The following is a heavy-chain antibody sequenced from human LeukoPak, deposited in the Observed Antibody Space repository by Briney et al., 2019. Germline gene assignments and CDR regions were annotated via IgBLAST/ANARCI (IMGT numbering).Heavy chain of an antibody. D-gene: IGHD6-19*01. V-gene: IGHV3-74*01. CDR2: ISLDGSST. J-gene: IGHJ4*02. CDR1: GFTFNKYY. CDR3: ASKGYSSGWSPFDF. Sequence: GGSLRLSCVVSGFTFNKYYMHWVRQAPGKGLVWVSRISLDGSSTAYADSVKGRFTISRDNAKNTLYLQMNSLRAEDTAVYYCASKGYSSGWSPFDFWGQGTLVTVSS.